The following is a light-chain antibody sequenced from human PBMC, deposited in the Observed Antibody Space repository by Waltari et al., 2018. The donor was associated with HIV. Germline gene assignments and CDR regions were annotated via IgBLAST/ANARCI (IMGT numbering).Light chain of an antibody. V-gene: IGLV2-23*02. Sequence: QSALTQPASVSGSPGQSITISCTGTSRDVGSYNLVSWYQQFSGQVPKLRIYGVSERPSGVSNRFSASKSGNTASLTISGLQVEDEADYYCFSYVGLNAYVFGTGTRVSVL. CDR3: FSYVGLNAYV. CDR1: SRDVGSYNL. CDR2: GVS. J-gene: IGLJ1*01.